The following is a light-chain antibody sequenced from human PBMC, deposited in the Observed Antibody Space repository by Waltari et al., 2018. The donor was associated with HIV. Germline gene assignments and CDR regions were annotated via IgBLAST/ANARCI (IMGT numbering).Light chain of an antibody. Sequence: DIQMTQSPSSLSASVCDRVSITCQASYDIIFYLNWFQQKPGTAPKLLIYDASPLETGVSSRFTANGSETDFTFTITTLQAEDVGTYYCQQFYRLPITFGQGTRLDIK. CDR2: DAS. V-gene: IGKV1-33*01. CDR1: YDIIFY. CDR3: QQFYRLPIT. J-gene: IGKJ5*01.